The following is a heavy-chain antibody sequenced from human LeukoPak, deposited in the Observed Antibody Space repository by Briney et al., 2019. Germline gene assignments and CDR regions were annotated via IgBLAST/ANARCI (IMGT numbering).Heavy chain of an antibody. V-gene: IGHV3-7*03. CDR3: AKGITMIVVATFDY. CDR2: ISQDGSGK. D-gene: IGHD3-22*01. Sequence: GGSLRLSCGASGFTFSNYWMSWVRQAPGKGLEWVINISQDGSGKNYADSVEGRFTISRDNAKNSLYLQMNSLRAEDTAVYYCAKGITMIVVATFDYWGQGTLVTVSS. J-gene: IGHJ4*02. CDR1: GFTFSNYW.